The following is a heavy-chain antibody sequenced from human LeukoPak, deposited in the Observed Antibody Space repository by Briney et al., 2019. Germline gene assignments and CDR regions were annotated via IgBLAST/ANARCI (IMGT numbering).Heavy chain of an antibody. V-gene: IGHV3-49*04. CDR1: GFTFGDYA. Sequence: GGSLRLSCTASGFTFGDYAMSWVRQAPGKGLEWVGFIRSKAYGGTTEYAASVKGRFTISRDDSKSIAYLQMNSLKTEDTAVYYCTRDYGGNPVDYWGQGTLVTVSS. J-gene: IGHJ4*02. CDR2: IRSKAYGGTT. D-gene: IGHD4-23*01. CDR3: TRDYGGNPVDY.